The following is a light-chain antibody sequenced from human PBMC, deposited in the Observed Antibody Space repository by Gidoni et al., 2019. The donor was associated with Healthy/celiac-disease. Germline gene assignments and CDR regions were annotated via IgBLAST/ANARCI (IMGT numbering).Light chain of an antibody. Sequence: QAVVTQEPSLTVSPGGKVTLTVGSITGAVTSGHYPYWFQQTPGQAPRTLIYDTSSKHSWTPARFSGSLLGGKAALTLSGAQPEDEAEYYCLLSYSGARPVVFGGGTKLTVL. CDR3: LLSYSGARPVV. CDR2: DTS. CDR1: TGAVTSGHY. J-gene: IGLJ2*01. V-gene: IGLV7-46*01.